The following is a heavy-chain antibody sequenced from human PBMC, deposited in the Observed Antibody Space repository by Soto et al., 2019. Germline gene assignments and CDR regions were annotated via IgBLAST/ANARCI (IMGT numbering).Heavy chain of an antibody. CDR1: GFTFSSYS. V-gene: IGHV3-21*01. Sequence: GGSLRLSCAASGFTFSSYSMNWVRQAPGKGLEWVSSISSSSSYIYYADSVKGRFTISRDNAKNSLYLQMNSLRAEDTAVYYCASLGAGDYCTNGVCDAFDIWGQGTMVTVSS. D-gene: IGHD2-8*01. CDR2: ISSSSSYI. CDR3: ASLGAGDYCTNGVCDAFDI. J-gene: IGHJ3*02.